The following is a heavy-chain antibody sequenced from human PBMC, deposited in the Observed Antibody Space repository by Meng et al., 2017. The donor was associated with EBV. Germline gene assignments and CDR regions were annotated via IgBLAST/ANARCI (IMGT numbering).Heavy chain of an antibody. Sequence: VDPVQSGADGAKTASSVKVLCKAAGGTFSSYAISWVRQAPGQGLEWMGGIIPIFGTANYAQTFQGRVTITADESTSTAYMELSSLRSEDTAVYYCARAPDSWNDGPYYWGQGTLVTVSS. CDR3: ARAPDSWNDGPYY. J-gene: IGHJ4*02. V-gene: IGHV1-69*01. CDR1: GGTFSSYA. CDR2: IIPIFGTA. D-gene: IGHD1-20*01.